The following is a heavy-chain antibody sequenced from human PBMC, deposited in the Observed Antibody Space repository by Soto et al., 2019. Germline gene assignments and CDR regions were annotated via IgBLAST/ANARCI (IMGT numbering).Heavy chain of an antibody. CDR2: IYPGDSDT. D-gene: IGHD1-26*01. Sequence: GASLKISCTCVGYRFTSYWIGWVLQMPGKGLEWMGIIYPGDSDTRYSPSFQGQVTISADKSITTAYLQWSSLKASDTAMYYCAMGEGHNKQCDAWFDTWGQATL. CDR3: AMGEGHNKQCDAWFDT. J-gene: IGHJ5*02. CDR1: GYRFTSYW. V-gene: IGHV5-51*01.